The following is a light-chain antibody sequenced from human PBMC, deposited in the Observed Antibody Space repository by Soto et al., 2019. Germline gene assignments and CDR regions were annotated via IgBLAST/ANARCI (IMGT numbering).Light chain of an antibody. CDR2: RDS. CDR3: QVWDSSTARV. CDR1: NIGSKN. Sequence: SYELTQPLSVSVALGQTARITCGGNNIGSKNVHCYQQKPGQAPVLVIYRDSNRPSGIPGRFSGSNSGNTATLTIRSAQAGDEADYYCQVWDSSTARVFGGGTKLTVL. V-gene: IGLV3-9*01. J-gene: IGLJ3*02.